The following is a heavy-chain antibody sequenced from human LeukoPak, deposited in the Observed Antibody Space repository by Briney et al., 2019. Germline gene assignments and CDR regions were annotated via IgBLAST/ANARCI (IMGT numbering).Heavy chain of an antibody. Sequence: GGSLRLSRAASGFTFIDYYMSWIRQAPGKGLEWVSYISSSGSTIYYADSVKGRFTISRDNAKNSLYLQMNSLRAEDTAVYYCARGDYYGSGSYYPTPDYWGQGTLVTVSS. D-gene: IGHD3-10*01. V-gene: IGHV3-11*01. CDR2: ISSSGSTI. J-gene: IGHJ4*02. CDR1: GFTFIDYY. CDR3: ARGDYYGSGSYYPTPDY.